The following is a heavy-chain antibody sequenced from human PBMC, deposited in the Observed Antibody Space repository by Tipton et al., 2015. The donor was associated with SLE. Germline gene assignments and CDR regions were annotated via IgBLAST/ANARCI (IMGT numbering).Heavy chain of an antibody. CDR2: IYFSGST. J-gene: IGHJ3*02. D-gene: IGHD3-16*02. V-gene: IGHV4-4*07. Sequence: TLSLTCTVSGDSISSYYWSWIRQPAGKGLEWIGRIYFSGSTNYNPSLKSRVTMSIDTSKNQFSLKLSSLTAADTAVYYCARDHDYVWGSYRCTGDDGFDIWGRGTMVTVSS. CDR1: GDSISSYY. CDR3: ARDHDYVWGSYRCTGDDGFDI.